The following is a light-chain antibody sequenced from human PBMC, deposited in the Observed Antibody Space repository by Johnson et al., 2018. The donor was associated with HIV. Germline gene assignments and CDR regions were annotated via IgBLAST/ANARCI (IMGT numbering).Light chain of an antibody. CDR3: GTWDSSLSAGPYV. V-gene: IGLV1-51*01. CDR2: DNN. CDR1: SSNIGNNY. J-gene: IGLJ1*01. Sequence: QPVLTQPPSVSAAPGQKVTISCSGSSSNIGNNYVSWYQQLPGTAPKLLIYDNNKRPSGTPDRFSGSKSGTSATLGITGLQTGDEADYYCGTWDSSLSAGPYVFGTGTKVTVL.